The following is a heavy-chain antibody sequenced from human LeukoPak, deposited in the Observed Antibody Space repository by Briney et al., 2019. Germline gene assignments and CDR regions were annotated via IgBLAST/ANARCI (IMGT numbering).Heavy chain of an antibody. CDR3: ARGTTTVTRYYYYYYMDV. V-gene: IGHV4-4*07. Sequence: SETLSLTCTVSGGSISSYYWSWIRQPAGKGLEWTGRIYTSGSTNYNPSLKSRVTMSVDTSKNQFSLKLSSVTAADTAVYYCARGTTTVTRYYYYYYMDVWGKGTTVTVSS. J-gene: IGHJ6*03. CDR1: GGSISSYY. D-gene: IGHD4-17*01. CDR2: IYTSGST.